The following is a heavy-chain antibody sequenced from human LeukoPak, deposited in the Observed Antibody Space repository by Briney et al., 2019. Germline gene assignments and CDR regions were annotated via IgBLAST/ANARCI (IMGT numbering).Heavy chain of an antibody. CDR2: IYTSGST. D-gene: IGHD2-2*02. V-gene: IGHV4-4*07. J-gene: IGHJ6*03. CDR1: GGSISSYY. CDR3: ATWGYCSSTSCYTYYYYMDV. Sequence: SETLSPTCTVSGGSISSYYWSWIRQPAGKGLEWIGRIYTSGSTNYNPSLKSRVTISVDKSKNQFSLKLSSVTAADTAVYYCATWGYCSSTSCYTYYYYMDVWGKGTTVTVSS.